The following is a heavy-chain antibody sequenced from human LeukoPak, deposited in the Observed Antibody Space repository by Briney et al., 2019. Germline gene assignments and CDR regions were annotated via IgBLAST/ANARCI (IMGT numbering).Heavy chain of an antibody. J-gene: IGHJ4*02. V-gene: IGHV1-18*01. D-gene: IGHD3-9*01. CDR2: ISAYNGNT. CDR3: ARDSVYYDILTGNDY. CDR1: GYTFTSDG. Sequence: ASVKVSCKASGYTFTSDGISWVRQAPGQGLEWMGWISAYNGNTNYAQKLQGRVTMTTDTSTSTAYMELRSLRSDDTAVYYCARDSVYYDILTGNDYWGQGTLVTVSS.